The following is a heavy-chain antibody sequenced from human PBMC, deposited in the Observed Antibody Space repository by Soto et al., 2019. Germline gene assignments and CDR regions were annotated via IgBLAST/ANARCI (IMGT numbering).Heavy chain of an antibody. CDR3: ARTAGYVYQLLFNY. CDR1: GGSISSGDYY. J-gene: IGHJ4*02. D-gene: IGHD2-2*01. V-gene: IGHV4-30-4*01. CDR2: IYYSGST. Sequence: SETLSLTCTVSGGSISSGDYYWSWIRQPPGKGLEYIGYIYYSGSTYYNPSLKSRVIISLDTSKNQSSLNLSSVTAADTAVYYCARTAGYVYQLLFNYWGQGTLVTVSS.